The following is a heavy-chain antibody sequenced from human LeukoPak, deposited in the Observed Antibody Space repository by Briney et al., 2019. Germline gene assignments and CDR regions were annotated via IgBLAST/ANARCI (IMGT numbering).Heavy chain of an antibody. CDR3: AKGLGGNFYYYYGMDV. D-gene: IGHD4-23*01. CDR1: GFTFSNAY. CDR2: ISGSGGST. Sequence: GGSLRLSCAASGFTFSNAYMNWVRQAPGKGLEWVSAISGSGGSTYYADSVKGRFTISRDNSKNTLYLQMNSLRAEDTAVYYCAKGLGGNFYYYYGMDVWGQGTTVTVSS. J-gene: IGHJ6*02. V-gene: IGHV3-23*01.